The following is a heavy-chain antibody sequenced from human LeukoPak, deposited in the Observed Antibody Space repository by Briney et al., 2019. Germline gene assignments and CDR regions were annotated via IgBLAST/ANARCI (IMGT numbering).Heavy chain of an antibody. CDR1: GFDFSAFG. CDR3: AKDNGSPSLVVVLVATAPDY. CDR2: ISYDGSQK. Sequence: GGSLRLSCAASGFDFSAFGMNWVRQAPGKGLEWVAVISYDGSQKYYADSVKGRFTISRDNSKNTVYLQMNSLSAEDTAVYYCAKDNGSPSLVVVLVATAPDYWGQGTLVTVSS. J-gene: IGHJ4*02. V-gene: IGHV3-30*18. D-gene: IGHD2-15*01.